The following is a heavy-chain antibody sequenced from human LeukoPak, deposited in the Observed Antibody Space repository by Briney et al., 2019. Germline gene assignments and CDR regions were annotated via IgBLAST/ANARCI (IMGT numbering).Heavy chain of an antibody. J-gene: IGHJ3*02. Sequence: GASVKVSCKASGYTFTSYGISWVRQAPGQGLEWMGWINPNSGGTNYAQKFQGRVTMTRDTSISTAYMELSRLRSDDTAVYYCARDVYSSDAFDIWGQGTMVTVSS. CDR3: ARDVYSSDAFDI. V-gene: IGHV1-2*02. CDR1: GYTFTSYG. D-gene: IGHD6-13*01. CDR2: INPNSGGT.